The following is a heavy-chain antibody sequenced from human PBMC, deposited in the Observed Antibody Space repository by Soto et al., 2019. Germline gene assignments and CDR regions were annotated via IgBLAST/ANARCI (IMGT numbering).Heavy chain of an antibody. V-gene: IGHV3-23*01. D-gene: IGHD1-26*01. CDR1: GFTFSNYA. CDR2: ISGSGGST. CDR3: AKVGFTNDYYYGMDV. Sequence: VRLSCAASGFTFSNYAMSWVRQAPGKGLEWVSAISGSGGSTYYADSVKGRFTISRDNSKNTLYLQMNSLRAEDTAVYYCAKVGFTNDYYYGMDVWGQGTTVTVSS. J-gene: IGHJ6*02.